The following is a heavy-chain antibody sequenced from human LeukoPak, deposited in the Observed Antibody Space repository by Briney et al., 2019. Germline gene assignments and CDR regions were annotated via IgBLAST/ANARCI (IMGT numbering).Heavy chain of an antibody. CDR2: ISYDGSNK. V-gene: IGHV3-30*04. CDR1: GFTFSSYA. Sequence: GGSLRLSCAASGFTFSSYAMHWVRQAPGKGLEWVAVISYDGSNKYYADSVKGRFTISRDNAKNSLYLQMNSLRAEDTAVYYCARDNRRKSGSYYVGYWGQGTLVTVSS. D-gene: IGHD1-26*01. CDR3: ARDNRRKSGSYYVGY. J-gene: IGHJ4*02.